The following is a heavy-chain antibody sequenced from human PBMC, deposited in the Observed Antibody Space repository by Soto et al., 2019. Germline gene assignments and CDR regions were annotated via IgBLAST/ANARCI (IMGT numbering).Heavy chain of an antibody. CDR2: INPSGGST. V-gene: IGHV1-46*01. Sequence: GASVKVSCKASGYTFTSYYMHWVRQAPGQGLEWMGIINPSGGSTSYAQEFQGRVTMTRDTSTSTVYMELSSLRSEDTAVYYCAREYQGDGYNDYYYYGMDVWGQGTTVTVSS. D-gene: IGHD5-12*01. CDR1: GYTFTSYY. J-gene: IGHJ6*02. CDR3: AREYQGDGYNDYYYYGMDV.